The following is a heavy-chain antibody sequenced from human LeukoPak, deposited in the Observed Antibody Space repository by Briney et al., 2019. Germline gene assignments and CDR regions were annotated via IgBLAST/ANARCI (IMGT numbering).Heavy chain of an antibody. CDR2: IYPSGST. D-gene: IGHD2-2*01. J-gene: IGHJ4*02. V-gene: IGHV4-4*07. CDR3: ARSYAHDY. CDR1: GVSISSYN. Sequence: SETLSLTCTVAGVSISSYNWSWHPQPPGKGLEWIGRIYPSGSTNYHPSLKRRLTMSVDTSKNQFSRKLISVPAADTAVYYCARSYAHDYWGQGTLVTVPS.